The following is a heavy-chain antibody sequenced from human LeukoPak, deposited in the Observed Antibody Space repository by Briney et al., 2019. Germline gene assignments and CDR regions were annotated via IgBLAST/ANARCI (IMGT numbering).Heavy chain of an antibody. CDR2: IIPIFGSA. J-gene: IGHJ6*03. D-gene: IGHD4-17*01. CDR1: GGTFSSYA. Sequence: SVKVSCKASGGTFSSYAISWVRQAPGQGLEWMGGIIPIFGSANYAQKFQGRVTITTDESTSTAYMELSSLRSEDTAVYYCARVHRSALTTVITPWYYYMDVWGKGTTVTVSS. V-gene: IGHV1-69*05. CDR3: ARVHRSALTTVITPWYYYMDV.